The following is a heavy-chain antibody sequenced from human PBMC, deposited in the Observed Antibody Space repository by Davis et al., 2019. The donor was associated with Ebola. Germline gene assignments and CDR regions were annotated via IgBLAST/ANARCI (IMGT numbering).Heavy chain of an antibody. D-gene: IGHD1-26*01. J-gene: IGHJ4*02. CDR3: ARQGAPYSAPAN. Sequence: GGSLRLSCKASGYSFTSFWIGWVRQPPGQGLEWMGAIFPGDSDTRYSPSFQGQVTISADKSITTAYLHWNSLKASDTAMYYCARQGAPYSAPANWGQGTLVTVSS. CDR1: GYSFTSFW. V-gene: IGHV5-51*01. CDR2: IFPGDSDT.